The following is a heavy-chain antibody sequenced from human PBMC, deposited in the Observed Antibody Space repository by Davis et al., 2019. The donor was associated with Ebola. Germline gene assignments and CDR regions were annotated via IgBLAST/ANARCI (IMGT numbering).Heavy chain of an antibody. CDR1: GYTFTSYA. D-gene: IGHD3-3*01. CDR3: ARDLGYDFWSGYLPFDY. Sequence: AASVKVSCKASGYTFTSYAMHWVRQAPGQRLEWMGWINAGNGNTKYSQKFQGRVTITRDTSASTAYMELSSLRSEDTAVYYCARDLGYDFWSGYLPFDYWGQGTLVTVSS. J-gene: IGHJ4*02. CDR2: INAGNGNT. V-gene: IGHV1-3*01.